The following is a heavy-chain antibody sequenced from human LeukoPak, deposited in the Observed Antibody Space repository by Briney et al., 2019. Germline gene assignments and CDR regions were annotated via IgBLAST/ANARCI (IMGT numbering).Heavy chain of an antibody. CDR1: GFTFSTSW. CDR3: ARVLYYGMDV. Sequence: PGGSLRLSCAAPGFTFSTSWMSWVRQAPGQGLEWVANIKQDGSEKYYVDSVKGRFTVSRDNAKNSLYLQMNSLRAEDTAVYYCARVLYYGMDVWGQGTTVTVSS. CDR2: IKQDGSEK. J-gene: IGHJ6*02. V-gene: IGHV3-7*05.